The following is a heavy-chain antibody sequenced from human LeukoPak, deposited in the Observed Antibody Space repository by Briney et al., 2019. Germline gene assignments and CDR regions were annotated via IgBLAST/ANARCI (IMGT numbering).Heavy chain of an antibody. D-gene: IGHD3-22*01. CDR1: GVSIRRYY. CDR2: THYTEGS. Sequence: PSETLSLTCTVSGVSIRRYYWSWIRQAPGKGLEWIGSTHYTEGSTFNPSLRSRVTFSTDTSKNQFFLQLTSVTAADTAIYYCARRYQYDKSGHYYDDFWGQGTLVTVSS. V-gene: IGHV4-59*08. J-gene: IGHJ4*02. CDR3: ARRYQYDKSGHYYDDF.